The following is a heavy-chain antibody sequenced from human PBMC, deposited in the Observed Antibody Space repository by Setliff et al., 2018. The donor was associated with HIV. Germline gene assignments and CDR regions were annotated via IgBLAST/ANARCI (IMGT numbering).Heavy chain of an antibody. V-gene: IGHV4-61*08. CDR3: ARGVNFDY. CDR1: GGSISSGGYY. J-gene: IGHJ4*02. D-gene: IGHD3-3*01. CDR2: IYYSGST. Sequence: SETLSLTCTVSGGSISSGGYYWSWIRQPPGKGLEWIGYIYYSGSTNYNPSLTSRVTISVDTSRNQFSLKLTSVTAADTAIYYCARGVNFDYWGQGTQVTVSS.